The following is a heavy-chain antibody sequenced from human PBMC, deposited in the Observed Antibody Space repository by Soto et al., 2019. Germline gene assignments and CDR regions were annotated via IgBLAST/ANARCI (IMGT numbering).Heavy chain of an antibody. J-gene: IGHJ4*02. CDR3: AREGGESSDGLYYFDS. CDR1: CDSISSGDYY. Sequence: SWETLSLTCTVSCDSISSGDYYWTWIRQSPGKGLEWIGYIYHTGSTHYNPSLRGRLTISVDPSKNQFSLKLSSVTAADTAVYFCAREGGESSDGLYYFDSWGQGSLVTVSS. V-gene: IGHV4-30-4*08. CDR2: IYHTGST. D-gene: IGHD3-16*01.